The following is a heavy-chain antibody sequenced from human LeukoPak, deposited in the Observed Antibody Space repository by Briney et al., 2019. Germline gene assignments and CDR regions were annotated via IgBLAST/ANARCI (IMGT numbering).Heavy chain of an antibody. CDR2: ISSSSSYI. V-gene: IGHV3-21*01. J-gene: IGHJ6*03. Sequence: KPGGSLGLSCAASGFTFSSYSMNWVRQAPGKGLEWVTSISSSSSYIYYADSVKGRFTISRDNAKNSLYLQMNSLRAEDTAVYYCASLEDYYYYMDVWGKGTTVTVSS. CDR3: ASLEDYYYYMDV. D-gene: IGHD3-3*01. CDR1: GFTFSSYS.